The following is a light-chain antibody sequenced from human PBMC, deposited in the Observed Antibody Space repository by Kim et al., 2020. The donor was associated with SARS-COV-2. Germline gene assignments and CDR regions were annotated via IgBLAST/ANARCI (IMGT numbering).Light chain of an antibody. CDR3: SSYAGSSSLL. CDR1: SSDGGGYYY. V-gene: IGLV2-11*01. CDR2: AVT. Sequence: GQSVTLSCSGTSSDGGGYYYVSWYQLHPGKAPKLMSYAVTERPSGVPDRFSGSKSGNTAFLTISGLQAEDEADYYCSSYAGSSSLLFGGGTKVTVL. J-gene: IGLJ3*02.